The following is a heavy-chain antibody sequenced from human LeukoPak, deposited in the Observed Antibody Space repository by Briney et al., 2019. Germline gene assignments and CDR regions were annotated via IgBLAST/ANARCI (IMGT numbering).Heavy chain of an antibody. V-gene: IGHV4-61*02. CDR2: IYTSGST. D-gene: IGHD3-22*01. Sequence: SETLSLTCTVSGGSISSGSYYWSWIRQPAGKGLEWIGRIYTSGSTNYNPSLKSRVTISVDTSKNQFSLKLSSVTAADTAVYYCAGVVITSPEAFDIWGQGTMVTVSS. CDR3: AGVVITSPEAFDI. CDR1: GGSISSGSYY. J-gene: IGHJ3*02.